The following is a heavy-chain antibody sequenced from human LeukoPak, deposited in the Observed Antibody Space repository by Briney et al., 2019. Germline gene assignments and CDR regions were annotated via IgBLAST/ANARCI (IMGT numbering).Heavy chain of an antibody. V-gene: IGHV1-8*01. J-gene: IGHJ4*02. D-gene: IGHD3-10*01. Sequence: ASVKVSCKASGYTFTSYDINWVRQATGQGLEWMGWMNPNSGNTGYAQKFQGRVTITRNTSISTAYMELSSLRSEDTAMYYCASHSSGSYYPDYWGQGTLVTVSS. CDR2: MNPNSGNT. CDR3: ASHSSGSYYPDY. CDR1: GYTFTSYD.